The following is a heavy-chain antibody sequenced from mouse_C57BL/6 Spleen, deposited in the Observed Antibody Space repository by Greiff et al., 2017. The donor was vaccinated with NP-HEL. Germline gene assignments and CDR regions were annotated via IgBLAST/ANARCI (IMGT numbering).Heavy chain of an antibody. J-gene: IGHJ1*03. D-gene: IGHD1-1*01. CDR1: GYTFTSYW. V-gene: IGHV1-50*01. CDR2: IDPSDSYT. Sequence: QVQLQQPGAELVKPGASVKLSCKASGYTFTSYWMQWVKQRPGQGLEWIGEIDPSDSYTNYNQKFKGKATLTVDTSSSTAYMQLSSLTSEDSAVDYCARYHYGSSHWYFDVWGTGTTVTVSS. CDR3: ARYHYGSSHWYFDV.